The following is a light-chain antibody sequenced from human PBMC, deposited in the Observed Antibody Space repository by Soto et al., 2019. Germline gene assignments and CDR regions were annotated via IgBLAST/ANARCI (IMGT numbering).Light chain of an antibody. CDR3: QQYNNWPKT. V-gene: IGKV3-15*01. J-gene: IGKJ1*01. Sequence: EIVMTQSPATLYVSQGERATLSCRASQSVSSNLAWFQQKPGQAPRLLIYGASTRATGIPARFSGSGSGTEFTLTISSLQSEDFAVYYRQQYNNWPKTFGQGTKVEIK. CDR2: GAS. CDR1: QSVSSN.